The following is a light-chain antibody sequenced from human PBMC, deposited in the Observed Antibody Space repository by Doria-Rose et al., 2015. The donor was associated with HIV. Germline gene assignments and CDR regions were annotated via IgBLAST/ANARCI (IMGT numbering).Light chain of an antibody. CDR3: HQYGTSWT. CDR2: DGS. Sequence: LTQSLGTLSLSPGERATLSCRASQSFSSTYLAWYQQKSGQAPSLLIYDGSTRATGIPDRFSASGSGTDFTLTINRLEPEDFALYYCHQYGTSWTFGQGTKVEI. V-gene: IGKV3-20*01. CDR1: QSFSSTY. J-gene: IGKJ1*01.